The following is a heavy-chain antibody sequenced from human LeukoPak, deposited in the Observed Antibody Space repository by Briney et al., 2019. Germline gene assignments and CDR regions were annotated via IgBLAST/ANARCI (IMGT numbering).Heavy chain of an antibody. CDR3: VRLRRNSDRSGYYYYYDY. CDR2: IRVRNNYR. V-gene: IGHV3-21*01. CDR1: GHTSSDFS. J-gene: IGHJ4*02. D-gene: IGHD3-22*01. Sequence: GGSLTLSCAASGHTSSDFSVSWVRQAPGEGLGWVSSIRVRNNYRYYADSVRGRFTISKDDARDSLFLQMNSLRAEDTAVYFCVRLRRNSDRSGYYYYYDYWGQGTLVTVSS.